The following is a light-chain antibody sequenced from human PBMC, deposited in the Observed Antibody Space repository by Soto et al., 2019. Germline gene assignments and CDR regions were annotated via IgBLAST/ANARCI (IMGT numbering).Light chain of an antibody. CDR1: QSVSSN. Sequence: EIVMTQSPATLSVSPGERATLSCRASQSVSSNLAWYQQKPGQAPRLLIYGASTRATGIPARFSGSGSGTESTLTISSLQSEAFAVSYCQQYNNWPGTFGQGTKVESK. CDR2: GAS. J-gene: IGKJ1*01. V-gene: IGKV3-15*01. CDR3: QQYNNWPGT.